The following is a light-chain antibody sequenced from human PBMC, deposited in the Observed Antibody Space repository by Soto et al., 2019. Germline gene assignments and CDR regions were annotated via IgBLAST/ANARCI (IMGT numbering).Light chain of an antibody. CDR3: SSYTSSSTPLYV. J-gene: IGLJ1*01. CDR1: SSDVGSYNR. CDR2: EVS. V-gene: IGLV2-18*02. Sequence: QSVLTQPPSLSGSPGQSVTISCTGTSSDVGSYNRVSWYQQPPGTAPKLMIYEVSNRPSGVPDRFSGSKSGNTASLTISGLQAEDEVDYYCSSYTSSSTPLYVFGTGTKVTVL.